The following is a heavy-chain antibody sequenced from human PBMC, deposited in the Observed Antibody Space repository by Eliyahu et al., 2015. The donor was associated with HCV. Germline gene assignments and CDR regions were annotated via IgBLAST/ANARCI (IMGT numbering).Heavy chain of an antibody. J-gene: IGHJ2*01. D-gene: IGHD3-9*01. V-gene: IGHV3-13*05. Sequence: EVQLVESGGGLVQPGGSLRLSCAASGFTFSXXXMHWVRQATGKGLEXVSAIGTAGDPYYPGSVKGRFTISRENAKNSLYLQMNSLRAGDTAVYYCARVRKNILTGYRDWYFDLWGRGTLVTVSS. CDR2: IGTAGDP. CDR3: ARVRKNILTGYRDWYFDL. CDR1: GFTFSXXX.